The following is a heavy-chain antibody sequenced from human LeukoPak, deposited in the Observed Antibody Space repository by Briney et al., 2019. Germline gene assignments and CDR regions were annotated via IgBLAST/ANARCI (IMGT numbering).Heavy chain of an antibody. CDR3: AKDHYDSIDY. D-gene: IGHD3-22*01. CDR2: ISGSGGST. V-gene: IGHV3-23*01. J-gene: IGHJ4*02. Sequence: GGSLRLSCAASGFTFSSYAMSWVRQAPGKGGEWVSAISGSGGSTYYADSVKGRFTISRETSKNTLYLKRNSLKAKEPAVYYCAKDHYDSIDYWGQRTLVTVSS. CDR1: GFTFSSYA.